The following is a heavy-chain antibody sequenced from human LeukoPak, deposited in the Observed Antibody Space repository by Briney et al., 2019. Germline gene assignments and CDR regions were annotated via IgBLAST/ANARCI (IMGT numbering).Heavy chain of an antibody. CDR2: ISPSGNYI. V-gene: IGHV3-21*01. D-gene: IGHD6-13*01. J-gene: IGHJ6*02. CDR3: ARGIAASGYTIDV. CDR1: GLTFSGYT. Sequence: PGGSLRLSCAASGLTFSGYTMNWVRQAPGKGLEWVASISPSGNYIYYADSVKGRFTISRDNAKNSLFLQMNSLRAEDTAVYSCARGIAASGYTIDVWGRGTTVTVSS.